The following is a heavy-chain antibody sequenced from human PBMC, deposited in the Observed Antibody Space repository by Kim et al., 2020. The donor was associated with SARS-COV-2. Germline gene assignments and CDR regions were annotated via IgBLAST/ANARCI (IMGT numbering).Heavy chain of an antibody. CDR3: ARLLPRTYCHGIRCSGDAFDL. V-gene: IGHV4-39*01. J-gene: IGHJ3*01. CDR1: GDYMSSSTYY. CDR2: SYYSGSA. Sequence: SETLSLTCTVSGDYMSSSTYYWGWLRQPPGKGLEWIGSSYYSGSAYYNPSLKSRVTISVDTSKRQFSLRLTSVNAEDTAVYYCARLLPRTYCHGIRCSGDAFDLWGQGTMVTVSS. D-gene: IGHD3-10*02.